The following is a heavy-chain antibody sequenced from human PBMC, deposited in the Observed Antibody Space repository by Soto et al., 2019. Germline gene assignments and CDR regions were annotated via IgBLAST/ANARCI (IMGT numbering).Heavy chain of an antibody. CDR2: IIPMFGTS. J-gene: IGHJ3*02. D-gene: IGHD2-15*01. CDR1: GGTFTSYA. Sequence: SVKVSCKASGGTFTSYAITWVRQAPGQGLEWMGGIIPMFGTSNSAQKLQGRVTITADESKTTAYMELSKLRYEDTAVFYFARDRSEVVAGATDGALDIWGLGTVVTVSS. V-gene: IGHV1-69*13. CDR3: ARDRSEVVAGATDGALDI.